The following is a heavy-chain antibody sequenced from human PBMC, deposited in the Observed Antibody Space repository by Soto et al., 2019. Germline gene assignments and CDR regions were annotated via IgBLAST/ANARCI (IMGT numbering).Heavy chain of an antibody. CDR1: GGSISTGGYY. Sequence: QVQLQESGPGLVKPSQTLSLTCTVSGGSISTGGYYWNWIRQHPGKGLEWIGYFYYSGSTYYNPSLNSRVTISVNTSKNQFSLKMSSVTAADTAVYYCARSVFPWGQGTLVTVSS. J-gene: IGHJ5*02. V-gene: IGHV4-31*03. CDR2: FYYSGST. CDR3: ARSVFP.